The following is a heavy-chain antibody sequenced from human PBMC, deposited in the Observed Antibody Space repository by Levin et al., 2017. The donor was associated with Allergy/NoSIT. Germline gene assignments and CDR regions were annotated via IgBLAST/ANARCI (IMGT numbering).Heavy chain of an antibody. D-gene: IGHD1-1*01. Sequence: GGSLRLSCAASGFTFSSYSMNWVRQAPGKGLEWVSSISSSSSYIYYADSVKGRFTISRDNAKNSLYLQMNSLRAEDTAVYYCARVERGTRSWFDYWGQGTLVTVSS. J-gene: IGHJ4*02. CDR1: GFTFSSYS. CDR3: ARVERGTRSWFDY. CDR2: ISSSSSYI. V-gene: IGHV3-21*01.